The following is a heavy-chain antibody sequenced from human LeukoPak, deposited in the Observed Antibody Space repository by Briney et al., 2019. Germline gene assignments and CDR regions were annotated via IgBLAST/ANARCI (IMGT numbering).Heavy chain of an antibody. D-gene: IGHD1-26*01. CDR2: IYYSGST. CDR3: ARVSIVGATRAFDI. V-gene: IGHV4-61*01. J-gene: IGHJ3*02. CDR1: GGSVSSGSYY. Sequence: PSQTLSLTCTVSGGSVSSGSYYWSWIRQPPGKGLEWIGYIYYSGSTNYNPSLKSRVTISVDTSKNQFSLKLSSVTAADTAVYYCARVSIVGATRAFDIWGQGTMVTVSS.